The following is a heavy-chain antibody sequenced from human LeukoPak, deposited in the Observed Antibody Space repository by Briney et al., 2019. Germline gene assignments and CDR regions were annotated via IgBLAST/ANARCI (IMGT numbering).Heavy chain of an antibody. D-gene: IGHD6-19*01. V-gene: IGHV4-4*07. Sequence: PSETLSLTCTVSGGSISSYYWSWIRQPAGKGLEWIGRIYTSGSTNYNPSLKSRVIMSVDTSKNQFSLKLSSVTAADTAVYYCARDQRRSGWYYFDYWGQGTLVTVSS. CDR1: GGSISSYY. CDR3: ARDQRRSGWYYFDY. CDR2: IYTSGST. J-gene: IGHJ4*02.